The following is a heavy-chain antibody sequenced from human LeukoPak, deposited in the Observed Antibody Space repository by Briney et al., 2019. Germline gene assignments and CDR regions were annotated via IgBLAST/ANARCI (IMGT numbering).Heavy chain of an antibody. CDR3: ARGGTVPYYYGMDV. D-gene: IGHD2-2*01. V-gene: IGHV1-69*04. CDR1: GGTFSSYA. Sequence: GSSVKVSCKASGGTFSSYAISWVRQAPGQGLEWMGWIIPILGIANYAQKFQGRVTITADKSTSTAYMELSSLRSEDTAVYYCARGGTVPYYYGMDVWGQGTTVTVSS. J-gene: IGHJ6*02. CDR2: IIPILGIA.